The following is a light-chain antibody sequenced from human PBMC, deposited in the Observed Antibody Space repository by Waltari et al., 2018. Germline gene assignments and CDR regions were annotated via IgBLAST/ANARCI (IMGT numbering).Light chain of an antibody. CDR1: SNDVGASNY. CDR2: DGN. J-gene: IGLJ2*01. Sequence: QSALTQPASVSGSPGQSITIHCTGNSNDVGASNYVSWYQQYPGKAPKLIIYDGNKRPSGISDRFSGSKSGNTASLTVSGLQPEDEADYHCSSFTTSTTLVFGGGTKLTVL. CDR3: SSFTTSTTLV. V-gene: IGLV2-14*03.